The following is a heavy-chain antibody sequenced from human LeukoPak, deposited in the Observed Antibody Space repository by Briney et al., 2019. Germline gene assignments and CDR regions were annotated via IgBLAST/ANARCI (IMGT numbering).Heavy chain of an antibody. CDR1: AFTFSSYG. CDR2: ISYDGINK. CDR3: AKTQGRYCSSTSCYSAGHAFDI. D-gene: IGHD2-2*01. V-gene: IGHV3-30*18. J-gene: IGHJ3*02. Sequence: PGGSLRLSCAASAFTFSSYGMHWVRQAPGKGLDWGALISYDGINKYYADSVKGRFTISRDNSKNTLYLHMNSLRAEDTAVYYCAKTQGRYCSSTSCYSAGHAFDIWGQGTMVTVSS.